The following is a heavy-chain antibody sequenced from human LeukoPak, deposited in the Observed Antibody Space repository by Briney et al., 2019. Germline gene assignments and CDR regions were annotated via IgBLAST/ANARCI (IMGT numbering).Heavy chain of an antibody. D-gene: IGHD1-26*01. CDR2: ISKDGYEK. V-gene: IGHV3-30*04. Sequence: PGGSLRLSCVASGFTFSSYAMHWVRQAPGKGLEWVAVISKDGYEKHHTDSVKGRFTISRDNSMNILYLQMNTVRGEDTAIYYCVRERCVVGACGAFDVWGQGTLATVSS. CDR3: VRERCVVGACGAFDV. J-gene: IGHJ3*01. CDR1: GFTFSSYA.